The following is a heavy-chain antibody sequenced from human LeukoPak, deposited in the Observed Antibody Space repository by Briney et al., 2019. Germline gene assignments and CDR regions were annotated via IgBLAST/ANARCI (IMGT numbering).Heavy chain of an antibody. CDR2: IGGSGDKT. D-gene: IGHD6-19*01. J-gene: IGHJ4*02. CDR3: VRRGDASSGWGDHDF. V-gene: IGHV3-23*01. Sequence: GGSLRLSCAASGFTFNRNAISWVRQALGKGLEWVSTIGGSGDKTFYADSVKGRFTISRDNSKNMVHLQMNSLTGEDTALYYCVRRGDASSGWGDHDFWGQGALVTVSS. CDR1: GFTFNRNA.